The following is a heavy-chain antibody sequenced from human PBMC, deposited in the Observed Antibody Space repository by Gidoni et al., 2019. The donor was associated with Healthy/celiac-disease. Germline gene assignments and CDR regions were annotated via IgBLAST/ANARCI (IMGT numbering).Heavy chain of an antibody. CDR1: GYTLTGYY. CDR3: ARGGSSWYGGAFDI. J-gene: IGHJ3*02. Sequence: VQLVQSGAEVKKPGASVKVSCKASGYTLTGYYMHWVRQAPGQGLEWRGWINPNRGGTNYAQKFQGRVTMTRDTSISTAYMELSRLRSDDTAVYYCARGGSSWYGGAFDIWGQGTMVTVSS. V-gene: IGHV1-2*02. CDR2: INPNRGGT. D-gene: IGHD6-13*01.